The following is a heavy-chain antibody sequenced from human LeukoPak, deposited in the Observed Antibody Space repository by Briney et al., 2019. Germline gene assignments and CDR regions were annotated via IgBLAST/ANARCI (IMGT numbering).Heavy chain of an antibody. CDR2: FSGSGSGT. CDR1: GFTFSTYD. V-gene: IGHV3-23*01. CDR3: AKGTDSFGYYFDH. Sequence: PGGSLRLSCAASGFTFSTYDMSWVRQAPGKGLEWVSGFSGSGSGTYYADSVKGRFTISRDNSRNTLFLQMNSLRAEDTAVYHCAKGTDSFGYYFDHWGQGTLVTVSS. J-gene: IGHJ4*02. D-gene: IGHD3-10*01.